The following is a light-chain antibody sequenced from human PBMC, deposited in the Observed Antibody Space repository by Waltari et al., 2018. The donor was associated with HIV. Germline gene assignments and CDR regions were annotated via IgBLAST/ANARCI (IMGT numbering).Light chain of an antibody. Sequence: SYELTQPPSLSLSPGQTATITCSGDASPKQSAYWYQQKPGQAPLLVIYKDSGRPSGIPDRFSGSNSGTTVTLIISGVQAEDEADYYCESADSTGNYWAFGGGTKLTVL. CDR3: ESADSTGNYWA. V-gene: IGLV3-25*03. CDR2: KDS. CDR1: ASPKQS. J-gene: IGLJ2*01.